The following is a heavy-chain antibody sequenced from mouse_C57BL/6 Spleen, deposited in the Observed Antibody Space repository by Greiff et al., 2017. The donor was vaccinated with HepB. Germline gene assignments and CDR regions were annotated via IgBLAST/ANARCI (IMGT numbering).Heavy chain of an antibody. CDR1: GYTFTSYG. V-gene: IGHV1-81*01. CDR3: ARRDYDYWYFDI. Sequence: QVQLQQSGAELARPGASVKLSCKASGYTFTSYGISWVKQRTGQGLEWIGEIYPRSGNTYYNEKFKGKATLTADKSSSTAYMELRSLTSEDSAVYFCARRDYDYWYFDIWGTGTTVTVSS. D-gene: IGHD2-4*01. J-gene: IGHJ1*03. CDR2: IYPRSGNT.